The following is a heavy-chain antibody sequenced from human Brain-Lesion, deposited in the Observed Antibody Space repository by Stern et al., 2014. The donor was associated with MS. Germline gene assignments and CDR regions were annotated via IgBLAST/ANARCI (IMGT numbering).Heavy chain of an antibody. CDR3: ATLSPGAGGNYYRHFDY. V-gene: IGHV1-24*01. CDR2: FDPEDGET. J-gene: IGHJ4*02. D-gene: IGHD1-26*01. CDR1: GYTLTELS. Sequence: QVQLGQSGAEVKKPGASVKVSCKVSGYTLTELSMHWVRQAPRKGLEWMGGFDPEDGETIYAQKFQGRVTMTEDTSTDTACMELSSLRSEDTAVYYCATLSPGAGGNYYRHFDYWGQGTLVTVSS.